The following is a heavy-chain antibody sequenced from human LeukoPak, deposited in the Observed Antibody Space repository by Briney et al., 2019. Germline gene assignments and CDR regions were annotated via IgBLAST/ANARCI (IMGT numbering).Heavy chain of an antibody. CDR1: GYTFTAYY. D-gene: IGHD5-24*01. Sequence: ASVKVSRKASGYTFTAYYMHWVRQAPGQGLGWMGWINPKTGGTGYAQKFQGRVTMTRDTSISTAYMELSRLRSDDTAVYYCALSGYNPSNYFDYWGQGTLVTVSS. CDR2: INPKTGGT. J-gene: IGHJ4*02. CDR3: ALSGYNPSNYFDY. V-gene: IGHV1-2*02.